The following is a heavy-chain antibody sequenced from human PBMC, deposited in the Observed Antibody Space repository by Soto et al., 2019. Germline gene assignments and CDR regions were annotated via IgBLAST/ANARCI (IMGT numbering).Heavy chain of an antibody. CDR2: IYYSGST. V-gene: IGHV4-39*01. CDR1: GGYIISSSYY. CDR3: ARRGDYAFDY. D-gene: IGHD4-17*01. Sequence: SETMSLTCTVSGGYIISSSYYWGWIRQPPGKGLEWIGSIYYSGSTYYNPSLKSRVTISVDTSKNQFSLKLSSVTAADTAVYYCARRGDYAFDYWGQGTLVTVSS. J-gene: IGHJ4*02.